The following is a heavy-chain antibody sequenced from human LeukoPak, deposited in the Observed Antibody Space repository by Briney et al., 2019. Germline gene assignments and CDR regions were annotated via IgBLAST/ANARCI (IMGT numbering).Heavy chain of an antibody. D-gene: IGHD3-3*01. CDR1: GGSFSGYY. J-gene: IGHJ4*02. V-gene: IGHV4-34*01. CDR3: ARGPPNTIFGVVNIRGWGY. Sequence: SETLSPTCAVYGGSFSGYYWSWIRQPPGKGLEWIGEINHSGSTNYNPSLKSRVTISVDTSKNQFSLKLSSVTAADTAVYYCARGPPNTIFGVVNIRGWGYWGQGTLVTVSS. CDR2: INHSGST.